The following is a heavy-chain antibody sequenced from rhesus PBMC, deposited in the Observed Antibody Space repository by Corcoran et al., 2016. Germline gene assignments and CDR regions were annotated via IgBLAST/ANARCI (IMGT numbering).Heavy chain of an antibody. Sequence: EVQLVQSGAEVKKPGASVKISCKASGYTFTDYYLHWVRQAPGKGLEWMGRCDPEEGEAEYAPQFQDRVTITRDTSTDTAYMELSSLRSEDTAVYYCATGTVGVTLDVWGRGVLVTVSS. D-gene: IGHD4-29*01. J-gene: IGHJ5-2*02. V-gene: IGHV1-111*01. CDR3: ATGTVGVTLDV. CDR2: CDPEEGEA. CDR1: GYTFTDYY.